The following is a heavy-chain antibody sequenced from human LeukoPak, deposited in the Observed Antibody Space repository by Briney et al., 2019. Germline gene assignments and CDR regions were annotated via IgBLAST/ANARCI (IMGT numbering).Heavy chain of an antibody. J-gene: IGHJ4*02. CDR1: GYSFTTYW. CDR3: AKIDRQYCSRSSCYALDY. V-gene: IGHV5-51*01. D-gene: IGHD2-2*01. CDR2: IYPGDSDT. Sequence: GESLKISCKGSGYSFTTYWIGWVRQMPGIGLEWMGIIYPGDSDTRYSPSFQGQVTISADKSISTAYLQWSSLKASDAAIYYCAKIDRQYCSRSSCYALDYWGQGTQVTVSS.